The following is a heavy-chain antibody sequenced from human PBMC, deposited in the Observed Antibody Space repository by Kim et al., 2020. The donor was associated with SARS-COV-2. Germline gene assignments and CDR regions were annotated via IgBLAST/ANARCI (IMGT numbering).Heavy chain of an antibody. J-gene: IGHJ4*02. D-gene: IGHD3-10*01. CDR3: ARDESWDGSGGLGGGGGY. CDR2: ISFDGTTQ. Sequence: GGSLRLSCAASGLSFSSSSIHWVRQAPGKGLEWVAVISFDGTTQYYADSVRGRFTISRDNSKNTVYLQMNSLRAEDTALYYCARDESWDGSGGLGGGGGYWGQGTLVTVSS. V-gene: IGHV3-30-3*01. CDR1: GLSFSSSS.